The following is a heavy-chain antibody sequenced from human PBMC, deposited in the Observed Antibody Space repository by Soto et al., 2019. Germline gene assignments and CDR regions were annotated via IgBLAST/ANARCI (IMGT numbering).Heavy chain of an antibody. CDR2: FDPDDGET. CDR3: APGAITICGVVIVMSAFDI. V-gene: IGHV1-24*01. Sequence: ASLKVSGKVSGYTLTELSMHWVRQAPGKGLEWMGGFDPDDGETIYAQKFQGRVTTTEDTSTDTAYMELSSLRSEDTAVYYCAPGAITICGVVIVMSAFDIWGQGTMVTVSS. J-gene: IGHJ3*02. D-gene: IGHD3-3*01. CDR1: GYTLTELS.